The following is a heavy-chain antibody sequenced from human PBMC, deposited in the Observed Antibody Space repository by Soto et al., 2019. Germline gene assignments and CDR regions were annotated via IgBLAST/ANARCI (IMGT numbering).Heavy chain of an antibody. V-gene: IGHV3-21*06. Sequence: LRLSCAASGFTFSTYSMSWVRQAPGKGLEWVSSITSSSSYIYYADSVKGRFTISRDNAKNSLYLQMDSLRAEDTAVYYCARDSRLRPWGQGTLVTVSS. CDR2: ITSSSSYI. J-gene: IGHJ5*02. D-gene: IGHD6-25*01. CDR1: GFTFSTYS. CDR3: ARDSRLRP.